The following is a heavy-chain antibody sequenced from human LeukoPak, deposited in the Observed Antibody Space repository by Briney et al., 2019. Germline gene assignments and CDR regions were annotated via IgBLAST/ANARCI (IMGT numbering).Heavy chain of an antibody. CDR2: ISSSSSYI. CDR3: ARERGGYGGYVGPFDY. J-gene: IGHJ4*02. V-gene: IGHV3-21*04. D-gene: IGHD5-12*01. Sequence: PGGSLRLSCAASGFTFSSYSMNWVRQAPGKGLEWVSSISSSSSYIYYADSVKGRFTISRDNAENSLYLQMNSLRAEDTAVYYCARERGGYGGYVGPFDYWGQGTLVTVSS. CDR1: GFTFSSYS.